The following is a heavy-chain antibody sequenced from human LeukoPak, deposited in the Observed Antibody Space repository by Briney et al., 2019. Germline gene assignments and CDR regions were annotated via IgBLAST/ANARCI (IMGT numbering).Heavy chain of an antibody. CDR2: IYHSGST. D-gene: IGHD3-16*02. J-gene: IGHJ5*02. CDR3: ARDSGGVIVGPKVLYNWFDP. CDR1: GGSISSSNW. Sequence: SGTLSLTCAVSGGSISSSNWWSWVRQLPGKGLEWIGEIYHSGSTNYNPSLKSRVTISVDKSKNQFSLKLSSVTAADTAVYYCARDSGGVIVGPKVLYNWFDPWGQGTLVTVSS. V-gene: IGHV4-4*02.